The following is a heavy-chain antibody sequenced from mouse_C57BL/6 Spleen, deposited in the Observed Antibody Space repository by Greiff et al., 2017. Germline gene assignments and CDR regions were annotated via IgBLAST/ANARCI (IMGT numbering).Heavy chain of an antibody. J-gene: IGHJ4*01. CDR2: IDPSDSYT. V-gene: IGHV1-59*01. Sequence: QVQLQQPGAELVRPGTSVKLSCKASGYTFTSYWMHWVKQRPGQGLEWIGVIDPSDSYTNYNQKFKGKATLTVDTSSSTAYMQLSSLTSEDSAVYYCARGYYYGSSYYAMDYWGQGTSVTVSS. CDR1: GYTFTSYW. CDR3: ARGYYYGSSYYAMDY. D-gene: IGHD1-1*01.